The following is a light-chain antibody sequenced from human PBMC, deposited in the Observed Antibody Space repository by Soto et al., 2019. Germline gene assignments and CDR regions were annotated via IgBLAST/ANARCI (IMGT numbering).Light chain of an antibody. Sequence: MTQSPATLSVSPGERATLSCRASQSVSSSLAWYQQKPGQAPRLLISGASNRATGIPAWFSGSGSGTEFTLTISSLQSEDFAIYYCQQYNNWWTFGQGTKVDIK. J-gene: IGKJ1*01. CDR3: QQYNNWWT. V-gene: IGKV3-15*01. CDR2: GAS. CDR1: QSVSSS.